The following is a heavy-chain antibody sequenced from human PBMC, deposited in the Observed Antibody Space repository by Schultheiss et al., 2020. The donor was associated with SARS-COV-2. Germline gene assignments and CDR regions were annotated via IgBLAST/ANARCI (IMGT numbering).Heavy chain of an antibody. Sequence: QTLSLTCTFSGFSLSTSGMCVSWIRQPPGKALEWLARIDWDDDKYYSTSLKTRLTISKDTSKNQVVLTMTNMDPVDTATYYCARIRAPYSSSSFPLDYWGQGTLVTVSS. CDR1: GFSLSTSGMC. V-gene: IGHV2-70*11. CDR3: ARIRAPYSSSSFPLDY. D-gene: IGHD6-6*01. J-gene: IGHJ4*02. CDR2: IDWDDDK.